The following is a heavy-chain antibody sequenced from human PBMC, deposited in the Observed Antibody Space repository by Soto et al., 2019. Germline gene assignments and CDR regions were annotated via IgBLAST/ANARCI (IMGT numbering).Heavy chain of an antibody. D-gene: IGHD3-3*01. CDR1: GFTFSNHA. CDR3: AKGRYDFWSPYYFDS. J-gene: IGHJ4*02. CDR2: ISYDGSRK. V-gene: IGHV3-30*18. Sequence: GGSLRLSCAASGFTFSNHAMHWVRQAPGKGLEWVAVISYDGSRKYYADSVKGRFTISRDNARNSLYLQMDSLRDEDTALYYCAKGRYDFWSPYYFDSWGQGTLVTVSS.